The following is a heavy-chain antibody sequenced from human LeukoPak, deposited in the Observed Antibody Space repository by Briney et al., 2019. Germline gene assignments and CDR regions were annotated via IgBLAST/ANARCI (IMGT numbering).Heavy chain of an antibody. CDR2: LSHSGST. CDR3: AREPYSSYYYYYMDV. J-gene: IGHJ6*03. D-gene: IGHD6-13*01. CDR1: GYSISSGYY. Sequence: PSETLSLTCTVSGYSISSGYYWDWIRQPPGKGLEWIGTLSHSGSTYYNPSLKSRVTISVDTSKNQFSLKLSSVTAADTAVYYCAREPYSSYYYYYMDVWGKGTTVTVSS. V-gene: IGHV4-38-2*02.